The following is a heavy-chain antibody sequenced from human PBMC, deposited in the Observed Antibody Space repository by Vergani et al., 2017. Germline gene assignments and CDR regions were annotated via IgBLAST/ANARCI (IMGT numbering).Heavy chain of an antibody. CDR3: AKEPLGGYYYMDV. CDR2: ISWNSGSI. V-gene: IGHV3-9*01. Sequence: EVQLVESGGGLVQPGRSLRLSCAASGFTFDDYAMHWVRQAPGKGLEWVSGISWNSGSIGYADSVKGRFTISRDNAKNSLYLQMNSLRAEDTALYYYAKEPLGGYYYMDVWGKGTTVTVSS. J-gene: IGHJ6*03. CDR1: GFTFDDYA. D-gene: IGHD2-15*01.